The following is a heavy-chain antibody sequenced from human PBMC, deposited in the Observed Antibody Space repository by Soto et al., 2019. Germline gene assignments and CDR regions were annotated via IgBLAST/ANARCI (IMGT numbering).Heavy chain of an antibody. CDR3: ARERWAYYYGSGSYHYYYGMDV. Sequence: PSETQSLTCTVSGGSISSYYWSWIRQPPGKGLEWIGYIYYSGSTNYNPSLKSRVTISVDTSKNQFSLKLSSVTAADTAVYYCARERWAYYYGSGSYHYYYGMDVWGQGTTVTVSS. CDR1: GGSISSYY. CDR2: IYYSGST. J-gene: IGHJ6*02. V-gene: IGHV4-59*01. D-gene: IGHD3-10*01.